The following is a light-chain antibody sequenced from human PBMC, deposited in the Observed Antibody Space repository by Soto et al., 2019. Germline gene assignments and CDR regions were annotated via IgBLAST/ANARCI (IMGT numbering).Light chain of an antibody. J-gene: IGLJ2*01. CDR2: EVS. V-gene: IGLV2-8*01. Sequence: QPVLTQPRSVSGSPGQSVTISCTGSSSDVGGYNYVSWYQQHPGKAPKLMIYEVSKRPSGVPDRFSGSKSGNTASLTVSGLQAEDEADYYCSSYAGSNNLVFGGGTKLTVL. CDR1: SSDVGGYNY. CDR3: SSYAGSNNLV.